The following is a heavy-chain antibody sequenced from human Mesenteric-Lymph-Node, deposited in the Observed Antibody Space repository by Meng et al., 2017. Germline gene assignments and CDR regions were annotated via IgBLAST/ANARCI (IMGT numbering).Heavy chain of an antibody. Sequence: QGQVGQSGFELKKPGASVTVSCKASGYTFTSYDMNWVRQAPGQGLEWMGWINTNTGNPTYAQGFTGRFVFSLDTSVSTAYLQISSLKAADTAVYYCARLYCSGGSCYTINYWGQGTLVTVSS. D-gene: IGHD2-15*01. CDR2: INTNTGNP. J-gene: IGHJ4*02. CDR3: ARLYCSGGSCYTINY. CDR1: GYTFTSYD. V-gene: IGHV7-4-1*02.